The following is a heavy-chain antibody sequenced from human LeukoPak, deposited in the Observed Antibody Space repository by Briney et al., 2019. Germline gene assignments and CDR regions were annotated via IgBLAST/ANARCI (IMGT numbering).Heavy chain of an antibody. J-gene: IGHJ4*02. V-gene: IGHV3-23*01. Sequence: GGSLRLSCAASGFTFSTYAMSWVRQAPGKGLEWVSALSGSGDSTYYADSVKGRFTISRDNTKNTLYLQMSSLRAEDTAIYYCAKSSYYDSSGYYREYYFDYWGQGTLVTVSS. CDR2: LSGSGDST. CDR3: AKSSYYDSSGYYREYYFDY. D-gene: IGHD3-22*01. CDR1: GFTFSTYA.